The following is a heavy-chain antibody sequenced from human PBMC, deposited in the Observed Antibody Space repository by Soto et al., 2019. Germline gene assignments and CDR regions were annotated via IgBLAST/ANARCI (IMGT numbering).Heavy chain of an antibody. CDR1: GGTFSSYT. J-gene: IGHJ6*03. V-gene: IGHV1-69*02. CDR2: IIPIHGIT. CDR3: ARHSTILSGFYYYMDV. Sequence: SVKVSCKASGGTFSSYTLTWVRQAPGQGLEWMGRIIPIHGITDYAQTFQGRVTFTADKSTSTAYMELSSLKSEDTAVYYCARHSTILSGFYYYMDVWGKGTTVTAP. D-gene: IGHD3-3*01.